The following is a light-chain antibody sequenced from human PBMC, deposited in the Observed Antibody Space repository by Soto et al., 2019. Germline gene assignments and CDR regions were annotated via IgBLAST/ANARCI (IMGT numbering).Light chain of an antibody. Sequence: IMLSQSPGALSLSPGERATLSCRASQSVSNNYLAWYQQKPGQAPRLLIYGASTRATDVPDRFSGSGSGADFTLSISRLEPEDFAVYYCQQYGSSPPRTFGQGTKVDIK. CDR1: QSVSNNY. V-gene: IGKV3-20*01. CDR2: GAS. CDR3: QQYGSSPPRT. J-gene: IGKJ1*01.